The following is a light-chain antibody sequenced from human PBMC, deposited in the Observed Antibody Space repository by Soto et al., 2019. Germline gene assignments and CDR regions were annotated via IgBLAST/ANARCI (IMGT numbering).Light chain of an antibody. J-gene: IGKJ3*01. V-gene: IGKV2-28*01. CDR1: QSLLHSNGYNY. CDR3: MQALQTPLT. CDR2: LAS. Sequence: DIVMTQSPLSLPVTPGEPASISCMSSQSLLHSNGYNYLDWYLQKPGQSPQLLTYLASNRAPGVPDRFSGRGSGTDFTLKSSRVEAEDVGVYYCMQALQTPLTFGPGTKVDIK.